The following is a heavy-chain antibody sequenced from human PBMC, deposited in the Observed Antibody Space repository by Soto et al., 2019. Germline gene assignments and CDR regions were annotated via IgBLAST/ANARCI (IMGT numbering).Heavy chain of an antibody. Sequence: GGSLRLSCAASGFTFSSYAMSWVRQAPGKGLEWVSAISGSGGSTYYADSVKGRFTISRDNSKNTLYLQMNSLRAEDTAVYYCAKDLAVAGTSSDRYYYYMDVWGKGTTVTVSS. CDR2: ISGSGGST. V-gene: IGHV3-23*01. CDR1: GFTFSSYA. J-gene: IGHJ6*03. CDR3: AKDLAVAGTSSDRYYYYMDV. D-gene: IGHD6-19*01.